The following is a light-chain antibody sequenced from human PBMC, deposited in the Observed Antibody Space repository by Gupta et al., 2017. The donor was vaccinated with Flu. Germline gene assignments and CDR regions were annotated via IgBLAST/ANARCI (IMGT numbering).Light chain of an antibody. V-gene: IGKV4-1*01. J-gene: IGKJ1*01. CDR1: QSLLYDSNNKDY. CDR2: GAS. CDR3: QQFHSNPLS. Sequence: DIVLTQFPDSLAVSLGERATINCKSSQSLLYDSNNKDYLAWYQQKPGHPPKLLIYGASTRESGVPDRFSGSGSETDFTLTISSLQAEDVAVYYCQQFHSNPLSFGQGTKVEIK.